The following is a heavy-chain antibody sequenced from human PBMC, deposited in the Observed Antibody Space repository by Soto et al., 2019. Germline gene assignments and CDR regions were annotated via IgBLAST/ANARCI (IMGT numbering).Heavy chain of an antibody. J-gene: IGHJ4*02. Sequence: GGSLRLSCAASGFTFSSYAMRWVRQAPGKGLEWVAVISYDGSNKYYADSVKGRFTISRDNSKNTLYLQMNSLRAEDTAVYYCARGFQVYADSNYYFDYWGQGTLVTVSS. D-gene: IGHD4-17*01. V-gene: IGHV3-30-3*01. CDR3: ARGFQVYADSNYYFDY. CDR2: ISYDGSNK. CDR1: GFTFSSYA.